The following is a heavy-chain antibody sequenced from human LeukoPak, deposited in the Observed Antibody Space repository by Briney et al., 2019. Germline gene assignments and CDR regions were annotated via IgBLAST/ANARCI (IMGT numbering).Heavy chain of an antibody. Sequence: GGSLRLSCAASGFSFSGHWMNWVRHPPGKGLEWVANIKPDGSEKYYVDSVKGRFTISRDDAKRSLDLQMDSLRAEDTAIYYCAYRNTLDYWGQGTLVTVSS. CDR2: IKPDGSEK. CDR1: GFSFSGHW. V-gene: IGHV3-7*02. CDR3: AYRNTLDY. D-gene: IGHD1-26*01. J-gene: IGHJ4*02.